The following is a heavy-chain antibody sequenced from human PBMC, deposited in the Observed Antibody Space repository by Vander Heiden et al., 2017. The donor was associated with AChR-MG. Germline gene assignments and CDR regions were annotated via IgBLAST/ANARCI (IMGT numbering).Heavy chain of an antibody. J-gene: IGHJ3*02. CDR1: AFTFYDYA. CDR2: ISWNSGSI. Sequence: DVQLVESGGGLVQPGRSLRLSCAASAFTFYDYAMHWVRQAPGKGLEWVSGISWNSGSIGYADSVKGRFTISRDNAKNSLYLQMNSLRAEDTALYYCAKDMGSSGWDDAFDIWGQGTMVTVSS. D-gene: IGHD6-19*01. V-gene: IGHV3-9*01. CDR3: AKDMGSSGWDDAFDI.